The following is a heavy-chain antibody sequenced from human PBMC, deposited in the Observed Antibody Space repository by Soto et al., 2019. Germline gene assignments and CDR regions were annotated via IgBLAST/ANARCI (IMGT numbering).Heavy chain of an antibody. V-gene: IGHV2-5*02. CDR2: IYWDDDK. CDR3: AHSQRGPMDF. CDR1: GFALSTTGVA. D-gene: IGHD5-12*01. Sequence: QITLKESGPPLVRPTQTLTLTCTFSGFALSTTGVAVAWIRKPPGEALEWLALIYWDDDKRYNSSLKSRLTITKDTSRDQVVLAMTNMDPMDTATYFCAHSQRGPMDFWGPGILVTVSS. J-gene: IGHJ4*02.